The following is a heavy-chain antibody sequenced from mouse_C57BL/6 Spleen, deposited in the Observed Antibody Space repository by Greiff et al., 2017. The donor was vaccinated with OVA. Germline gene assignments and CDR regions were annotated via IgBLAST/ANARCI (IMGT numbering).Heavy chain of an antibody. J-gene: IGHJ2*01. CDR2: INPYNGDT. D-gene: IGHD2-2*01. CDR1: GYSFTGYF. V-gene: IGHV1-20*01. CDR3: ARSTMVTTNYFDY. Sequence: EVQLQQSGPELVKPGDSVKISCKASGYSFTGYFMNWVMQSHGKSLEWIGRINPYNGDTFYNQKFKGKATLTVDKSSSTAHMELRSLTSEDSAVYYCARSTMVTTNYFDYWGQGTTLTVSS.